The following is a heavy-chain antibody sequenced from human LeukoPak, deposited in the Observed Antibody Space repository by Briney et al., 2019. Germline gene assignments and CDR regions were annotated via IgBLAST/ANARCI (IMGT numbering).Heavy chain of an antibody. Sequence: PGRSLRLSCAASGFTFSSYAMHWVRQAPGKGLEWVAVISYDGSNKYYADSVKGRFTISRDNSKNTLYLQKNSLRAEDTAVYYCARDSSSSLDYWGQGTLVSVSS. CDR1: GFTFSSYA. CDR2: ISYDGSNK. J-gene: IGHJ4*02. D-gene: IGHD6-6*01. V-gene: IGHV3-30*04. CDR3: ARDSSSSLDY.